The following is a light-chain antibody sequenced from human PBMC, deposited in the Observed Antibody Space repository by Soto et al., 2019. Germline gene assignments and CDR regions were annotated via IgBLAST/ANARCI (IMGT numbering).Light chain of an antibody. J-gene: IGKJ1*01. V-gene: IGKV1-5*03. Sequence: DIQITQSPSTLSGSVGDRFTITCRASQTISSWLAWYQQKPGKAPKLLIYKASSLESGVPSRFSGSGSGTEFTLTISSLQPDDFATYYCQQYNSYSTVGQGTKVEIK. CDR2: KAS. CDR3: QQYNSYST. CDR1: QTISSW.